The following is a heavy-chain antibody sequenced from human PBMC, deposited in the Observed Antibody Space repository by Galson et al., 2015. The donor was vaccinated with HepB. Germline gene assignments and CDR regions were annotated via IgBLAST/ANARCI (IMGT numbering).Heavy chain of an antibody. Sequence: PLRLSCAGSGYSFSSYGMHWVRQAPGKGLEGVAVIWVDAEKKYYADAVRGRFIISRNNSDDTLFLQMNSLRVEDTAIYYCARHTGTYLGYDYWGQGALVAVSS. CDR1: GYSFSSYG. V-gene: IGHV3-33*01. D-gene: IGHD1-7*01. J-gene: IGHJ4*02. CDR2: IWVDAEKK. CDR3: ARHTGTYLGYDY.